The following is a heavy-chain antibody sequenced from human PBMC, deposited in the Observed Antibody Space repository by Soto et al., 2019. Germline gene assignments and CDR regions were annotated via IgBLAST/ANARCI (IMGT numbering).Heavy chain of an antibody. J-gene: IGHJ6*02. CDR3: AKRGRLGYGQYYYGMDV. CDR1: GFTFSSYA. CDR2: ISGSGGST. Sequence: GGSLRLSCAASGFTFSSYAMSWVRQAPGKGLEWVSAISGSGGSTYYADSVKGRFTISRDKSKNTLYLQRNSLRAEDTAVYYCAKRGRLGYGQYYYGMDVWGQGTTVTVSS. V-gene: IGHV3-23*01. D-gene: IGHD5-18*01.